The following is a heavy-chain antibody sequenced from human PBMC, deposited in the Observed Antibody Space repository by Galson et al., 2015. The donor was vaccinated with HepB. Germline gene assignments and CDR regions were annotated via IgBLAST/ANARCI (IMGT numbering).Heavy chain of an antibody. D-gene: IGHD6-19*01. Sequence: SLRLSCAASGFTFSSYWMSWFRQAPGKGLGWVANIKQDGSETHYVDSAKGRFSISRGNARNSLYLQMNSLRDEDTAVYYCVTLYNNGRTDYWGQGTLVIVSS. CDR1: GFTFSSYW. J-gene: IGHJ4*02. CDR3: VTLYNNGRTDY. V-gene: IGHV3-7*01. CDR2: IKQDGSET.